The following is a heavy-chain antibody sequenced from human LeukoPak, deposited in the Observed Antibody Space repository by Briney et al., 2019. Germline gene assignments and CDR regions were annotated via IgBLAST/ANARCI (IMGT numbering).Heavy chain of an antibody. CDR1: GFTFSSYW. J-gene: IGHJ4*02. V-gene: IGHV3-7*01. D-gene: IGHD6-19*01. CDR3: ARDGQQWLPTPYYFDY. CDR2: IKQDESEK. Sequence: GGSLRLSCAASGFTFSSYWMSWVRQAPGKGLEWVANIKQDESEKYYVDSVKGRFTISRDNAKNSLYLQMNSLRAEDTAVYYCARDGQQWLPTPYYFDYWGQGTLVTVSS.